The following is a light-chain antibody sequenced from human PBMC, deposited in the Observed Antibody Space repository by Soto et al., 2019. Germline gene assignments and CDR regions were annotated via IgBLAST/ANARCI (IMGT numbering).Light chain of an antibody. J-gene: IGLJ2*01. CDR1: SSDLGSYNY. Sequence: QSALTQPASVSGSPGQSITISCTGTSSDLGSYNYVSWYQQHPGRAPQLIIYDVSYRPSGISNRFSGSKSGNAASLTISGLQAEDEADYYCSSCTSTSTIFGGGTKVTVL. CDR3: SSCTSTSTI. V-gene: IGLV2-14*03. CDR2: DVS.